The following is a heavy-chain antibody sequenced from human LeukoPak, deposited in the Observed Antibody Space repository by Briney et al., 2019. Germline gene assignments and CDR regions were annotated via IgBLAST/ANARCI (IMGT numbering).Heavy chain of an antibody. J-gene: IGHJ4*02. CDR1: GGSISSYY. V-gene: IGHV4-4*07. CDR3: AREEGYCSGGSCYDYFDY. Sequence: SETLSLTCTVSGGSISSYYWSWTRQPAGKGLEWIGRIYTSGSTNYNPSLKSRVTMSVDTSKNQFSLKLSSVTAADTAVYYCAREEGYCSGGSCYDYFDYWGQGTLVTVSS. CDR2: IYTSGST. D-gene: IGHD2-15*01.